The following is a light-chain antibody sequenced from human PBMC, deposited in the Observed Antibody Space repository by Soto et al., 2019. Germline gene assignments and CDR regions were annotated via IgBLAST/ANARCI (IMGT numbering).Light chain of an antibody. CDR2: SNN. V-gene: IGLV1-44*01. CDR1: SSNIGSNT. CDR3: AAWDDSLNGFWV. J-gene: IGLJ3*02. Sequence: QSVLTRPPSASGTPGQRVTISCSGSSSNIGSNTVNWYQQLPGTAPKLLIYSNNQRPSGVPDRFSGSKSGTSASLAISGLQSEDEADYYCAAWDDSLNGFWVFGGGTKRTVL.